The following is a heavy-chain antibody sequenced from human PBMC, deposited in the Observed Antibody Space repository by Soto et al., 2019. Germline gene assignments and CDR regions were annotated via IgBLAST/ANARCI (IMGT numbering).Heavy chain of an antibody. J-gene: IGHJ4*02. CDR2: IYYSGTT. V-gene: IGHV4-31*03. CDR3: ARDRGLRLDFAH. Sequence: QVQLQESGPGLVKPSQTLSLTCTVSGGSINSDGYYWSWSRQHPGKGLEFIGYIYYSGTTYYNPYLRVRVSISIDTSKNQFSMKLSSVTAADTAVYYCARDRGLRLDFAHWGQGTLATVSS. CDR1: GGSINSDGYY. D-gene: IGHD4-17*01.